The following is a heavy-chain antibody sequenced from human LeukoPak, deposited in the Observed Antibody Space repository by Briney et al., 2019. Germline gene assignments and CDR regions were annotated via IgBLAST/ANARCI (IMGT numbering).Heavy chain of an antibody. CDR3: ARVERWVLRGSDH. D-gene: IGHD3-10*02. CDR1: GFVFSSYA. V-gene: IGHV3-21*01. J-gene: IGHJ4*02. Sequence: GGSLRLSCAASGFVFSSYAFNWVRQAPGKGLEWVSFISAKSDNTYYADSVEGRFTVSRDNAKNSLFLQLNSLRAEDTAVYYCARVERWVLRGSDHWGQGVPVTVSS. CDR2: ISAKSDNT.